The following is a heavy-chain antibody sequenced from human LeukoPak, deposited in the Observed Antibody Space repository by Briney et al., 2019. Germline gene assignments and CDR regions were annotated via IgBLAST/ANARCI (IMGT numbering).Heavy chain of an antibody. CDR3: ARGSLLWFGELLDGMDV. CDR1: GYTFTSYG. V-gene: IGHV1-18*01. J-gene: IGHJ6*02. CDR2: ISAYNGNT. Sequence: GASVKVSCKASGYTFTSYGISWVRQAPGQGLEWMGWISAYNGNTNYAQKLQGRVTMTTDTSTSTAYMELRSLRSDDTAVYYCARGSLLWFGELLDGMDVWGQGTTVTVSS. D-gene: IGHD3-10*01.